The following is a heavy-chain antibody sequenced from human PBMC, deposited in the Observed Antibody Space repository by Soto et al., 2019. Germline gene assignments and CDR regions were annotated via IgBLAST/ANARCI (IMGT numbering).Heavy chain of an antibody. Sequence: ASVKVSCKASGYTFTGYYMHWVRQAPGQGLEWMGWINPNSGGTNYAQKFQGRVTMTRDTSISTAYMELSRLRSDDTAVYYCARDLRVRPRPVWFGESVNDNPHDNGFDAWGQGTLVTVSS. D-gene: IGHD3-10*01. V-gene: IGHV1-2*02. CDR2: INPNSGGT. CDR1: GYTFTGYY. J-gene: IGHJ5*02. CDR3: ARDLRVRPRPVWFGESVNDNPHDNGFDA.